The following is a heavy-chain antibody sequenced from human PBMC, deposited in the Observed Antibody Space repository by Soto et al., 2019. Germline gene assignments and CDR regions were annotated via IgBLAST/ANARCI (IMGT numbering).Heavy chain of an antibody. CDR2: IWTDGSHK. Sequence: QVQLVESGGGVVQPGRSLRLSCAASGFTFSTYGMHWIRQAPDKGLEWVAIIWTDGSHKYYADSMKGRFTISSDNSKNTLYLQMQSLRAEDTAVYYCARDRVVINPSDDFDSWGQGTLVTVSS. CDR1: GFTFSTYG. V-gene: IGHV3-33*01. J-gene: IGHJ4*02. CDR3: ARDRVVINPSDDFDS. D-gene: IGHD3-3*01.